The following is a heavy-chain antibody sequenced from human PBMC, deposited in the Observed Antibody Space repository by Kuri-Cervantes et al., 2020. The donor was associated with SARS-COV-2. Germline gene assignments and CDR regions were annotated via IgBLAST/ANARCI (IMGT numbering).Heavy chain of an antibody. CDR1: GYSISSGYY. D-gene: IGHD6-13*01. V-gene: IGHV4-38-2*02. CDR3: ARDLGIAAAGSWGYFDY. Sequence: GSLRLSCTVSGYSISSGYYWGWIRQPPGKGLEWIGSIYHSGSTYYNPSLKSRVTISVDRSKNQFSLKLSSVTAADTAVYYCARDLGIAAAGSWGYFDYWGQGTPVTVSS. J-gene: IGHJ4*02. CDR2: IYHSGST.